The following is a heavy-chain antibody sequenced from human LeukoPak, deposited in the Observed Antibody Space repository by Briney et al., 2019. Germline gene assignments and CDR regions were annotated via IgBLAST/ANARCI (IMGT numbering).Heavy chain of an antibody. CDR3: TRGYRVSDY. D-gene: IGHD1-1*01. CDR2: ISPGGSTT. V-gene: IGHV3-48*03. J-gene: IGHJ4*02. Sequence: PGGSLRLSCAASGSIFSSDEMSWVRQAPGKGLEWVSYISPGGSTTYYADSVKGRFTISRDNAKKSLYLQMDSLRAGDTAVYYCTRGYRVSDYWGQGALVLVSS. CDR1: GSIFSSDE.